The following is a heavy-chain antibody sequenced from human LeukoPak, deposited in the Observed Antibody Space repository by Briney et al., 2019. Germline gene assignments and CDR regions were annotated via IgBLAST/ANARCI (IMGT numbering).Heavy chain of an antibody. Sequence: GESLKISCKGSGYSFTSYWIGWVRQMPGKGLEWMGIIYPGDSDTRYSPSFQGQVTISADKSISTAYLQWSSLKASDTAMYYCARPNCGGDCYSSWYFDLWGRGTLVTVSS. CDR1: GYSFTSYW. D-gene: IGHD2-21*02. CDR2: IYPGDSDT. CDR3: ARPNCGGDCYSSWYFDL. J-gene: IGHJ2*01. V-gene: IGHV5-51*01.